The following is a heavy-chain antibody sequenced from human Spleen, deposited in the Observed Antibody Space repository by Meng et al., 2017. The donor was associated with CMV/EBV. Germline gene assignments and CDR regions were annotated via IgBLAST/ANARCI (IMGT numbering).Heavy chain of an antibody. CDR2: IHRDCST. V-gene: IGHV3-53*01. CDR3: ARETYCSGTTCVNSNRYFDL. Sequence: RSHFLGWVRPAPGKGLEWVSVIHRDCSTYYSPSVQGRFRISRDYSQNTLYLQMNSLRADDTAMFYCARETYCSGTTCVNSNRYFDLWGRGTLVTVSS. CDR1: RSHF. D-gene: IGHD2-2*01. J-gene: IGHJ2*01.